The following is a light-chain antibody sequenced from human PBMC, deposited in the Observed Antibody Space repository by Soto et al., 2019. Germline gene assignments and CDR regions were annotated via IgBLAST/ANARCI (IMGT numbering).Light chain of an antibody. J-gene: IGKJ1*01. CDR2: GAS. Sequence: EIVLTQSPAALSLSPGDTATLSCRASQSVSSYLAWYQHKPGQPPRLLFSGASNRATGIPARFSGSGYGTDFTLTISSLQPEDVAIYYCQLRSDWPKWTFGQGTRVEIK. CDR1: QSVSSY. V-gene: IGKV3-11*01. CDR3: QLRSDWPKWT.